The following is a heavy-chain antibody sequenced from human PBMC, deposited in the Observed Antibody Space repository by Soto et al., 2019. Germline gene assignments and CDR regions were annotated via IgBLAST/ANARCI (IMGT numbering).Heavy chain of an antibody. CDR2: INTSNDNK. V-gene: IGHV1-18*01. CDR3: ARDPGAASFDF. J-gene: IGHJ4*02. CDR1: GYTFTNXG. D-gene: IGHD2-15*01. Sequence: ASVKVSCKASGYTFTNXGISWVRQAPGEGLEWVGWINTSNDNKLYAQKLQGRLTLTTDTSTSTAYMDLTTLRSDDTAVYFCARDPGAASFDFWAQGTLVTVSS.